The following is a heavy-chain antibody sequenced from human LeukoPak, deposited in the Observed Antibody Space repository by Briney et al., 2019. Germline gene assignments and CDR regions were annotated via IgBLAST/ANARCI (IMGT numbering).Heavy chain of an antibody. Sequence: GGSLRLSCAASGFTFSSYWMSWVRQAPGKGLEWAANIKQDGSEKYYVDSVKGRFTISRDNAKNSLYLQMNSLRAEDTAVYYCARALAFYDSTGPLRRYYYYGMDVWGQGTTVTVSS. CDR3: ARALAFYDSTGPLRRYYYYGMDV. V-gene: IGHV3-7*01. D-gene: IGHD3-22*01. CDR2: IKQDGSEK. CDR1: GFTFSSYW. J-gene: IGHJ6*02.